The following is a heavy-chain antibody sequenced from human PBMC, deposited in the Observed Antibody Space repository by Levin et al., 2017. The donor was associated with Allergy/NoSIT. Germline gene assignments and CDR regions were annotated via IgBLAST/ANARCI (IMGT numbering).Heavy chain of an antibody. J-gene: IGHJ5*02. CDR2: MYSNNGDT. CDR3: ARGRSGRGGWFDP. CDR1: GYTFTSYD. Sequence: GGSLRLSCKASGYTFTSYDINWVRQAAGQGLEWMGWMYSNNGDTGYAQKFQGRVTMTRNTSISTAYMELSSLRSEDTAVYYCARGRSGRGGWFDPWGQGTLVTVSS. V-gene: IGHV1-8*02. D-gene: IGHD3-3*01.